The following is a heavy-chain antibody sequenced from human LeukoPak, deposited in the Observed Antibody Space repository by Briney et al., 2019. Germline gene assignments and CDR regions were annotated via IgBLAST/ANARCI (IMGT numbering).Heavy chain of an antibody. J-gene: IGHJ4*02. D-gene: IGHD2-15*01. Sequence: SETLSLTCTVSGVSISSYYWSWVRQPAGKGLEWIGRMYTSGSTNYNPSLKSRVTMSVDTSKNQFSLKLSSVTAADTAVYYCARGGWYYFDYWGQGTLVTVSS. CDR2: MYTSGST. CDR1: GVSISSYY. CDR3: ARGGWYYFDY. V-gene: IGHV4-4*07.